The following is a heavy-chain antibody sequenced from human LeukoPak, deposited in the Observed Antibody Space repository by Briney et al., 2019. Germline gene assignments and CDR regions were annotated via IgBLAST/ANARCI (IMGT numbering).Heavy chain of an antibody. CDR3: ARDVGYDYVWGSYRFDY. CDR1: GYTFTSYV. D-gene: IGHD3-16*02. V-gene: IGHV1-18*01. J-gene: IGHJ4*02. Sequence: ASVKVSCKASGYTFTSYVISWVRQAPGQGLEWMGWISAYNGNTNYAQKLQGRVTMTTDTSTSTAYMELRSLRSDDTAVYYCARDVGYDYVWGSYRFDYWGQGTLVTVSS. CDR2: ISAYNGNT.